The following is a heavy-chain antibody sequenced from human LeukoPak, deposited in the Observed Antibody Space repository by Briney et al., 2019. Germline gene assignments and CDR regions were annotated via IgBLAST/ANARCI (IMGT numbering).Heavy chain of an antibody. Sequence: SETLSLTCAVYGGSFSGYYWSWLRQPPGKGLEWIGEINHSGSTNYNPSLKSRVTISVDTSKNQFSLKLSSVTAADTAVYYCARTHIAVAGCDYWGQGTLVTVSS. CDR1: GGSFSGYY. V-gene: IGHV4-34*01. J-gene: IGHJ4*02. CDR3: ARTHIAVAGCDY. CDR2: INHSGST. D-gene: IGHD6-19*01.